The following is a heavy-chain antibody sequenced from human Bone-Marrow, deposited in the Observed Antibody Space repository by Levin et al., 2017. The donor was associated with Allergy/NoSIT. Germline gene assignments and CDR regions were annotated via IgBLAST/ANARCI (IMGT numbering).Heavy chain of an antibody. CDR1: GYTFTSYD. CDR2: MNPNSGNT. CDR3: AREQGYSSSWYRYYYYGMDV. V-gene: IGHV1-8*01. Sequence: ASVKVSCKASGYTFTSYDINWVRQATGQGLEWMGWMNPNSGNTGYAQKFQGRVTMTRNTSISTAYMELSSLRSEDTAVYYCAREQGYSSSWYRYYYYGMDVWGQGTTVTVSS. J-gene: IGHJ6*02. D-gene: IGHD6-13*01.